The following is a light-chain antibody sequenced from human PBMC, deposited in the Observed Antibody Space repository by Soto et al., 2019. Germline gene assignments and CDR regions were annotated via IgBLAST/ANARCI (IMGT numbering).Light chain of an antibody. Sequence: QSVLTQPPSVSGAPGQRVTISCTGSSSNIGAGYDVHWYQQLRGTAPHLLIYGNSNRPSGVPERFSGYKSGTSASLAITGLQAEEEDYYYGQSYDSSLSGVVFGGGTKLTVL. V-gene: IGLV1-40*01. CDR1: SSNIGAGYD. CDR3: QSYDSSLSGVV. CDR2: GNS. J-gene: IGLJ2*01.